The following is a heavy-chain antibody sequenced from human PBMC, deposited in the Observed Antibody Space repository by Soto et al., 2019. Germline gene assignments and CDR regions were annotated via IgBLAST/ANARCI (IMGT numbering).Heavy chain of an antibody. J-gene: IGHJ6*02. CDR3: ASDGTFDGLLHYYSYSVLDV. CDR1: GYTSTIYD. Sequence: ASLNYSCTPSGYTSTIYDINWVRKATGQRPEWMGWMNPNSGNTGYAQKFQGRVTMTRNTSISTAYMELSSLRSEDTAVYYCASDGTFDGLLHYYSYSVLDVWGQWTT. CDR2: MNPNSGNT. D-gene: IGHD3-9*01. V-gene: IGHV1-8*01.